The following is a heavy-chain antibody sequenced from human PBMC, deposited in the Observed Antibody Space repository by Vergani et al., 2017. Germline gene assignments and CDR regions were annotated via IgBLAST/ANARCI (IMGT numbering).Heavy chain of an antibody. CDR3: ARCRHGDYVDYYYYYGMDV. Sequence: QVQLQESGPGLVKPSQTLSLTCTVSGGSISSGSYYWSWIRQPAGKGLEWIGRIYTSGSTNYNPSLKSRVTISVDKSKNQFSLKLSSVTAADTAVYYCARCRHGDYVDYYYYYGMDVWGQGTTVTVSS. CDR1: GGSISSGSYY. V-gene: IGHV4-61*02. J-gene: IGHJ6*02. CDR2: IYTSGST. D-gene: IGHD4-17*01.